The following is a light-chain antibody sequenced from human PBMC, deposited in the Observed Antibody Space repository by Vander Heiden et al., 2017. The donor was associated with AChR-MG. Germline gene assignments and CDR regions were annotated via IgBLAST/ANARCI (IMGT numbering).Light chain of an antibody. CDR1: QSVSSY. J-gene: IGKJ2*01. CDR3: QQRSNWTYT. CDR2: DAS. V-gene: IGKV3-11*01. Sequence: EIVLTQSPATLSLSPGERATLSCRASQSVSSYLAWYQQKPGQAPRLLIYDASNRATGIPARFSGSGSGTDFTLTISSLEPEDSAVYYCQQRSNWTYTFGQGTKLGIK.